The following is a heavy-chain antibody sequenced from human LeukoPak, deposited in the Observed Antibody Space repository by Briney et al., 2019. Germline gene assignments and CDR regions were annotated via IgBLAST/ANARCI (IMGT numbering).Heavy chain of an antibody. V-gene: IGHV3-9*01. Sequence: SLRLSCAASGFTFDDYAMHWVRQAPGEGLEWVSGISWNSGSIGYVDSVKGRFTISRDNAKNSLYLQMNSLRAEDTAVYYCARGDQGAFDIWGQGTMVTVSS. CDR1: GFTFDDYA. CDR2: ISWNSGSI. CDR3: ARGDQGAFDI. D-gene: IGHD2-2*01. J-gene: IGHJ3*02.